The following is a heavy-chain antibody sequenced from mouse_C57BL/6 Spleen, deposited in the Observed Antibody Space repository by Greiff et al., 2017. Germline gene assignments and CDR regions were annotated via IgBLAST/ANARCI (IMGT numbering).Heavy chain of an antibody. CDR2: IYPGSGNT. Sequence: VKLMESGAELVRPGASVKLSCKASGYTFTDYYINWVKQRPGQGLEWIARIYPGSGNTYYTEKFKGKATLTAEKSSSTAYMQLSSLTSEDSAVYFCARLRYYGSSRPFDYWGQGTTLTVSS. D-gene: IGHD1-1*01. V-gene: IGHV1-76*01. CDR1: GYTFTDYY. CDR3: ARLRYYGSSRPFDY. J-gene: IGHJ2*01.